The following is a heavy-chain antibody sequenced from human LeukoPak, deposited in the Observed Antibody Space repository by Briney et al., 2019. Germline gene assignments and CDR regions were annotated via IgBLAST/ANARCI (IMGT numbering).Heavy chain of an antibody. CDR2: IIPILGIA. J-gene: IGHJ4*02. V-gene: IGHV1-69*04. CDR1: GGTFSSYT. D-gene: IGHD6-13*01. CDR3: ARENSSSWYSSDY. Sequence: SVKVSCEASGGTFSSYTISWVRQAPGQGLEWMGRIIPILGIANYAQKFQGRVTITADKSTSTAYMELSSLRSEDTAVYYCARENSSSWYSSDYWGQGTLVTVSS.